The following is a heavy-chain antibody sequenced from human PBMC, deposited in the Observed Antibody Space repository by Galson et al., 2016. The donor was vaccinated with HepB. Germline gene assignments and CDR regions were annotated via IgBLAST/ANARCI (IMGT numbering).Heavy chain of an antibody. CDR2: INGDGSRT. J-gene: IGHJ6*02. V-gene: IGHV3-74*01. D-gene: IGHD1-14*01. CDR1: GFGFSVYW. Sequence: SLRLSCAASGFGFSVYWIHWVRQVPGRGLVWVSRINGDGSRTNYADSVKGRFTISRDNAKNTLYLQMNSLRAEDAAVYYCTRDVMGNWNHDYYAFDVWGPGTTVTVS. CDR3: TRDVMGNWNHDYYAFDV.